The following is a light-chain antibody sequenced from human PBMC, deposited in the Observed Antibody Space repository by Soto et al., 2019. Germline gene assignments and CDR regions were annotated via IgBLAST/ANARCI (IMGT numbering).Light chain of an antibody. Sequence: DIQMTQSPSTLSASVGDRVTITCRASQSISSWLAWYQQKPGKAPKLLIYKASSLESGVPSRFSGSGSGTGFTLTISSLQPDDFATYYCQRYNSYSAYTFGQGTKLEIK. CDR1: QSISSW. CDR3: QRYNSYSAYT. CDR2: KAS. J-gene: IGKJ2*01. V-gene: IGKV1-5*03.